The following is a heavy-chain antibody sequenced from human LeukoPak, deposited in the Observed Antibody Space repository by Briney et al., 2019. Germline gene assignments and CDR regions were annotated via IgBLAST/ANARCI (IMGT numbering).Heavy chain of an antibody. CDR1: GFTFSSYE. D-gene: IGHD6-19*01. CDR3: ARSKRQWLPQGY. CDR2: ISTSGTTI. J-gene: IGHJ4*02. Sequence: GGSLRPSCAASGFTFSSYEMNWVRQAPGKGLEWVSYISTSGTTIYYADSVKGRFTISRDNAKNSLYLQMNSLRAEDTAVYYCARSKRQWLPQGYWGQGTLVTVSS. V-gene: IGHV3-48*03.